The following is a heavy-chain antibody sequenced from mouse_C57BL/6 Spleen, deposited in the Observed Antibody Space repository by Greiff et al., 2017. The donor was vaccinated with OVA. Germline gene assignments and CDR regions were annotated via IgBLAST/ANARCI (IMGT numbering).Heavy chain of an antibody. D-gene: IGHD1-1*01. V-gene: IGHV5-16*02. J-gene: IGHJ1*03. CDR2: INYDGSST. CDR3: ARRVITTVVATSPWYFDV. Sequence: DVKLVESEGGLVQPGSSMKLSCTASGFTFSDYYMAWVRQVPEKGLEWVANINYDGSSTYYLDSLKSRFIISRDNAKNILYLQMSSLKSEDTATYYCARRVITTVVATSPWYFDVWGTGTTVTVSS. CDR1: GFTFSDYY.